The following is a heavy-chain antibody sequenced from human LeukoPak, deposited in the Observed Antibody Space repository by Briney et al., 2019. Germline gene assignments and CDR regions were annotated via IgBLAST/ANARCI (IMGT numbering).Heavy chain of an antibody. D-gene: IGHD2-8*01. CDR1: GYSFTTHW. J-gene: IGHJ5*02. CDR2: IYPTDSYT. CDR3: ARLNGFSKWFDP. V-gene: IGHV5-51*01. Sequence: GESLKISCKGSGYSFTTHWIAWVRQMPGKGLEWMGIIYPTDSYTKYSPSFQGQVTISADKSITTAYLQWSSLKASDTAIYYCARLNGFSKWFDPWGQGTLVTVSS.